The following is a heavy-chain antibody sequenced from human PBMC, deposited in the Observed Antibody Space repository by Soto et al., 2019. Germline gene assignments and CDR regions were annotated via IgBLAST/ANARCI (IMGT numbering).Heavy chain of an antibody. V-gene: IGHV4-59*08. CDR3: ARRYTAMGYDY. J-gene: IGHJ4*02. CDR2: IYHSGST. CDR1: GGSISSYY. Sequence: PSETLSLTCTVSGGSISSYYWSWIRQPPGKGLEWIGYIYHSGSTNYNPSLKSRVTISVDTSKNQFSLKLSSVTAADTAVYYCARRYTAMGYDYWGQGTLVTVSS. D-gene: IGHD5-18*01.